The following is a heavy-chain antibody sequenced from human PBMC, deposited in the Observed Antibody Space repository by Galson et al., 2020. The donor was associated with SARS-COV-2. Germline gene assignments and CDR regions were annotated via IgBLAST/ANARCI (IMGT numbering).Heavy chain of an antibody. Sequence: GESLKISCAASGFNFSNYWMSWVRQAPGKGLEWVANIKSDGSDKHYVDSVKGRFTISRDNDENLLYLQMDNLRADDTALYYCARDFGSSSEVFDYWGQGTLVTVSS. CDR1: GFNFSNYW. CDR2: IKSDGSDK. J-gene: IGHJ4*02. V-gene: IGHV3-7*03. CDR3: ARDFGSSSEVFDY. D-gene: IGHD2-15*01.